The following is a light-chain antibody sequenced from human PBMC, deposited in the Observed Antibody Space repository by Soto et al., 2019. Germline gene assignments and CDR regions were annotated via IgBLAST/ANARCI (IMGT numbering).Light chain of an antibody. CDR1: QSVSSTY. CDR2: DAS. CDR3: QQYGKSPGLFT. Sequence: EIVLTQSPGTLSLSPGERATLSCRASQSVSSTYLAWYQQKPGQAPRLLIYDASSRATGIPDKFIGSGSGSDFYLTISRLEPEDSAVYYCQQYGKSPGLFTFGPGTTVDIK. V-gene: IGKV3-20*01. J-gene: IGKJ3*01.